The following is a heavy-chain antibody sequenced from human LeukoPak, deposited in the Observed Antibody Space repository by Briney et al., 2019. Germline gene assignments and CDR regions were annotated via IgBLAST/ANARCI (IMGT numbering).Heavy chain of an antibody. J-gene: IGHJ4*02. CDR2: VSDNGVIT. D-gene: IGHD6-19*01. CDR3: ATKRAVAPLYQHDY. V-gene: IGHV3-23*01. CDR1: RFTFSGHA. Sequence: GGSLRLSCAPSRFTFSGHAMSWVRQAPGTGLEWVSLVSDNGVITYYADSVKGRFTISRDDSKNTLYLQMNNLRVEDTAVYYCATKRAVAPLYQHDYWAQGTLVTVSS.